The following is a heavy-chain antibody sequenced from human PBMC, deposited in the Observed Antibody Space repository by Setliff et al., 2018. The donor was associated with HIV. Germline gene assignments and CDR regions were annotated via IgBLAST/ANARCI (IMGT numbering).Heavy chain of an antibody. CDR1: GGSISTTSSY. D-gene: IGHD6-19*01. V-gene: IGHV4-39*07. Sequence: SETLSLTCTVSGGSISTTSSYWGWIRQSPGKGLEWIANIYYRGNTYYNPSLKRRVTISVDTSKNQFSLKLDPVTAADTAVYYCARDNEQMAVPGAVFDYWGQGTLVTVSS. CDR2: IYYRGNT. CDR3: ARDNEQMAVPGAVFDY. J-gene: IGHJ4*02.